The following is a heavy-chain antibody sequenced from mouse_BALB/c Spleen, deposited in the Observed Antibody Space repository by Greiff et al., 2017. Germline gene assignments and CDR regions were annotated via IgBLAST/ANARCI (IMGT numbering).Heavy chain of an antibody. CDR1: GFTFSDYD. CDR2: ISDGGSYT. D-gene: IGHD3-3*01. J-gene: IGHJ4*01. Sequence: EVMLVESGGGLVKPGGSLKLSCAASGFTFSDYDMCLVRQTPQKGLEWVATISDGGSYTYYPDSVKGRFTISRDNATNNLYLQMSSLKSEDTAMYYCARERRRDAMDVWGEGTSVTVSS. V-gene: IGHV5-4*02. CDR3: ARERRRDAMDV.